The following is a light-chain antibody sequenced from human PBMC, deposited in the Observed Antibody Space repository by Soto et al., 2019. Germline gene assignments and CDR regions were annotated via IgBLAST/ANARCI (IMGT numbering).Light chain of an antibody. CDR3: QQYNSYWT. CDR1: LSISSW. CDR2: KAS. J-gene: IGKJ1*01. Sequence: DIQMTQSPSTLSASVGDRVTITCRASLSISSWLAWYQQKPGKAPKLLIYKASSLESGVPSRFIGSGSGTEITLTISSLQPDDFATYYGQQYNSYWTFGQGTKVEIK. V-gene: IGKV1-5*03.